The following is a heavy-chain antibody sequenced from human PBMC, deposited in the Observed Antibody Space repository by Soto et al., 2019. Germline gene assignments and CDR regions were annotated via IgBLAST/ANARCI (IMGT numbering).Heavy chain of an antibody. Sequence: GESLKISCKGSGYSFIDYWIGWVRQVPGKGLKWMGVIYPGDTDTRYSPSFKGHVTISADKSISTDNLQWSTLKASDTATYYCARPSYSSSRYYGMDVWGQGTTVTGLL. V-gene: IGHV5-51*01. CDR1: GYSFIDYW. D-gene: IGHD6-6*01. CDR3: ARPSYSSSRYYGMDV. J-gene: IGHJ6*02. CDR2: IYPGDTDT.